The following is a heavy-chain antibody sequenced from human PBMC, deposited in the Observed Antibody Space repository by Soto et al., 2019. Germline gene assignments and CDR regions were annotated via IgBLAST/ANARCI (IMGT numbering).Heavy chain of an antibody. J-gene: IGHJ6*02. V-gene: IGHV4-61*01. D-gene: IGHD5-12*01. CDR3: ARELNSGYDDYYYGMDV. CDR2: IYYSGST. CDR1: GGSVSSGSYY. Sequence: RSLTCTVSGGSVSSGSYYWSWIRQPPGKGLEWIGYIYYSGSTNYNPSLKSRVTISVDTSKNQFSLKLSSVTAADTAVYYCARELNSGYDDYYYGMDVWGQGTTVTVSS.